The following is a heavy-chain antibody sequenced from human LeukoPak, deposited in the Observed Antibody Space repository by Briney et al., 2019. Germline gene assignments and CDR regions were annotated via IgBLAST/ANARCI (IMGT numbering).Heavy chain of an antibody. CDR2: IYFSGCT. V-gene: IGHV4-59*01. CDR1: GGSISSYF. D-gene: IGHD2-2*01. CDR3: ARALGYCTSTSCLNYIYSGMDV. Sequence: LEALSLTCTVSGGSISSYFWSWIRQPPGEGVGWIGFIYFSGCTNYNPTLKRRVTISGGTSKNQFSLKLRSVTAADTAMYYCARALGYCTSTSCLNYIYSGMDVRGQGKPVTVSS. J-gene: IGHJ6*02.